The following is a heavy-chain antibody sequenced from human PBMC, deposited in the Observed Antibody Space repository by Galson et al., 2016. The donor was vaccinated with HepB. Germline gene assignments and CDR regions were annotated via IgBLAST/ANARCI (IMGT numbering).Heavy chain of an antibody. CDR2: ISFDGSNI. Sequence: SLRLSCAASGFGFSSYAMHWVRQAPGKGLEWLSVISFDGSNIYQADSVKGRFIISRDNFENTLYLQMNSLTAEDTAVYYCAREGSFMLTFFDYWGQGTLVTVSS. CDR3: AREGSFMLTFFDY. CDR1: GFGFSSYA. D-gene: IGHD4/OR15-4a*01. V-gene: IGHV3-30*04. J-gene: IGHJ4*02.